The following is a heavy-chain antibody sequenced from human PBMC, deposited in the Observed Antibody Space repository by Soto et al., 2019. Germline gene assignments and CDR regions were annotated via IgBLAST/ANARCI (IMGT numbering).Heavy chain of an antibody. CDR2: IKSKTDGGTT. D-gene: IGHD6-19*01. J-gene: IGHJ4*02. CDR3: TTAPYSSGWYPFDY. V-gene: IGHV3-15*01. CDR1: GFTFSNAW. Sequence: EVQLVESGGGLVKPGGSLRLSCAASGFTFSNAWMSWVRQAPGKGLEWVGRIKSKTDGGTTDYAAPVKGRFTISRDDSNTTLYLQMNSLKTEDTAVYYCTTAPYSSGWYPFDYWGQGTLVTVSS.